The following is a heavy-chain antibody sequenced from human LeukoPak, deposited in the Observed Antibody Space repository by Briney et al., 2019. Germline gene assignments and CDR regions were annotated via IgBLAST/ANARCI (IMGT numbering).Heavy chain of an antibody. D-gene: IGHD6-19*01. J-gene: IGHJ4*02. V-gene: IGHV4-31*03. CDR3: ARDVGTSGWYTFDY. Sequence: PSQTLSLTCTVSGGSISGGDYYWSWIRQHPGKGLEWIGYSYYSGTTYYNPSLKSRVTISVDTSKNQFSLHLYSVTPEDTAIYYCARDVGTSGWYTFDYWGQGILVTVSS. CDR1: GGSISGGDYY. CDR2: SYYSGTT.